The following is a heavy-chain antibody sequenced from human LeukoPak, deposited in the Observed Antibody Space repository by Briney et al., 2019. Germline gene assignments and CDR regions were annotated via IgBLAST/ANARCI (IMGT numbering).Heavy chain of an antibody. CDR3: ARDIVVVPAAMSMDV. CDR1: GYTFSSYG. J-gene: IGHJ6*02. CDR2: ISAYNGHT. D-gene: IGHD2-2*01. V-gene: IGHV1-18*01. Sequence: ASVKVSCKGFGYTFSSYGISWVRQAPGQGLEWMGWISAYNGHTNYAQRFQDRFSMTTDRSTSTAYMELSRLRSDDTAVYYCARDIVVVPAAMSMDVWGQGTTVTVSS.